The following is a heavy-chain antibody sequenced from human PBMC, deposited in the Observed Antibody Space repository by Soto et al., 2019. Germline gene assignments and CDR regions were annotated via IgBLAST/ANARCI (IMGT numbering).Heavy chain of an antibody. J-gene: IGHJ3*02. CDR3: ARDRGYCSCGDCSLRLDLDI. Sequence: QVQLVESGGGVVQPGRSLRLSCAASGFTFRSYGMHWVRQAPGKGLEWVALLWFDGSNQFYAASVKGRFTISRDNSKNTLYLQMNSLRVEDTAVYYCARDRGYCSCGDCSLRLDLDIWGQGTMVTVSS. CDR2: LWFDGSNQ. V-gene: IGHV3-33*01. D-gene: IGHD2-15*01. CDR1: GFTFRSYG.